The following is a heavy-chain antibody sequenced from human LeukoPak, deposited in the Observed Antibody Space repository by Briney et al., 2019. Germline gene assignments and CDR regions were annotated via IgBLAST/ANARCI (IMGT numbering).Heavy chain of an antibody. V-gene: IGHV4-34*01. D-gene: IGHD3-10*01. Sequence: SETLSLTCAVYGGSFSGYYWSWIRQPPGKGLEWIGETDHSGSTNYNPSLNSRVTISVDTSKNQFSLKLSSVTAADTAVYYCARAYGSGSYYTDYWGQGTLVTVSS. CDR1: GGSFSGYY. J-gene: IGHJ4*02. CDR2: TDHSGST. CDR3: ARAYGSGSYYTDY.